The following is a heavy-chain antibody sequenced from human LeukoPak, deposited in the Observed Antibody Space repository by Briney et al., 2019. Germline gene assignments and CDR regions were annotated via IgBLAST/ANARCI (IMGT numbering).Heavy chain of an antibody. Sequence: GGSLRLSCTASGFSVRDSYMSWVRQAPGKGLEWVSVIYSGGRTYYADSVRGRSTISRDDSDNTLYLQMTSLRPEDTALYYCAKEGQQERHHRTYFLYYMDVWGSGTTVTVSS. J-gene: IGHJ6*03. CDR1: GFSVRDSY. CDR2: IYSGGRT. V-gene: IGHV3-53*01. CDR3: AKEGQQERHHRTYFLYYMDV. D-gene: IGHD6-13*01.